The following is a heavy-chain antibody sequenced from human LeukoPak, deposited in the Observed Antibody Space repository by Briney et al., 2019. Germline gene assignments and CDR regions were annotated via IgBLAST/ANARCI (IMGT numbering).Heavy chain of an antibody. V-gene: IGHV4-38-2*02. Sequence: MSSETLSLTCTVSGYSISSNSYWGWIRQPPGQGLAWIGTIYHSGNTNYKPSLKSRVTMSVDTSKNQFSLKLSSVTAADTAVYYCARVSSSWYQDWYFDLWGRGTLVTVSS. CDR3: ARVSSSWYQDWYFDL. CDR2: IYHSGNT. J-gene: IGHJ2*01. D-gene: IGHD6-13*01. CDR1: GYSISSNSY.